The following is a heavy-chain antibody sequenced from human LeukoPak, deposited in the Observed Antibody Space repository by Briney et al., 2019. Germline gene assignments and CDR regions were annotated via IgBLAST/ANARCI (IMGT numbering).Heavy chain of an antibody. CDR2: ISGSGGST. CDR1: GFTHNSYS. CDR3: AKDQGLFDY. D-gene: IGHD3-10*02. Sequence: GVSVGLFCGASGFTHNSYSMRGAREARGRGREWVSAISGSGGSTYYADSVKGRFNISRDNSKNTLYLQMNSLRAEDTAVYYCAKDQGLFDYWGQGTLVTVSS. V-gene: IGHV3-23*01. J-gene: IGHJ4*02.